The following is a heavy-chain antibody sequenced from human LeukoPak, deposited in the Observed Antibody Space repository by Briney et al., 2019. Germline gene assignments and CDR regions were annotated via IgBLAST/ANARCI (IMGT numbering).Heavy chain of an antibody. V-gene: IGHV3-21*01. Sequence: GGSLRLSCAASGFTFSSYSMNWVRQAPGKGLEWVSSISSSSSYIYYADSVKGRFTISRDNAKNSLYLQMDNLRAEDNGVYYCAENISPPPDFDFWGQGTLVTVSS. CDR2: ISSSSSYI. CDR1: GFTFSSYS. CDR3: AENISPPPDFDF. J-gene: IGHJ4*02. D-gene: IGHD2/OR15-2a*01.